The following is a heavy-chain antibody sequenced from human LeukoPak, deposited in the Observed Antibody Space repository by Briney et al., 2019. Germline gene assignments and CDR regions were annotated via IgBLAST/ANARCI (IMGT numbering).Heavy chain of an antibody. V-gene: IGHV4-59*01. CDR3: ARYDFWSGYPPLRNNWFDP. J-gene: IGHJ5*02. CDR2: IYYSGST. D-gene: IGHD3-3*01. CDR1: GGSISSYY. Sequence: SETLSFTCTVSGGSISSYYWSWIRQPPGKGLEWIGYIYYSGSTNYNPSLKSRVTISVDTSKNQFSLKLSSVTAADTAVYYCARYDFWSGYPPLRNNWFDPWGQGTLVTVSS.